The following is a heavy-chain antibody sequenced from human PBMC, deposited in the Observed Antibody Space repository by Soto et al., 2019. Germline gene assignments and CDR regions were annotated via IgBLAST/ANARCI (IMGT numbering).Heavy chain of an antibody. CDR1: GYTFTSYD. J-gene: IGHJ3*02. CDR3: ASCSSTSCCDHDAFDI. D-gene: IGHD2-2*01. Sequence: QVQLVQSGAEVKKPGASVKVSCKASGYTFTSYDINWVRQATGQGLEWMGWMNPNSGNTGYAQKFQGRVTMTRNTSISTAYIELSSLRSEDTAVYYCASCSSTSCCDHDAFDIWGQGTMVTVSS. CDR2: MNPNSGNT. V-gene: IGHV1-8*01.